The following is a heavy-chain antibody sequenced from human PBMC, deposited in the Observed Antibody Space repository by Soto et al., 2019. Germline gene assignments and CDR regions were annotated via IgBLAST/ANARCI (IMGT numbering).Heavy chain of an antibody. CDR2: IYHSGST. CDR3: ARHPGYYDILTGYTTYYFDY. V-gene: IGHV4-31*03. Sequence: SETLSLTCTVSGGSISSGGYYWSWIRQHPGKGLEWIGYIYHSGSTYYNPSLKSRVTISVDTSKNQFSLKLSSVTAADTAVYYCARHPGYYDILTGYTTYYFDYWGQGILVTVSS. D-gene: IGHD3-9*01. CDR1: GGSISSGGYY. J-gene: IGHJ4*02.